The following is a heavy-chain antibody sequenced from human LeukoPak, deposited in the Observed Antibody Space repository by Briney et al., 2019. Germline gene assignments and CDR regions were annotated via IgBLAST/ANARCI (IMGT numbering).Heavy chain of an antibody. CDR1: GFTFSSYG. D-gene: IGHD3-10*01. CDR3: AKDPTLLWFGELCYFDY. Sequence: GGSPRLSCAASGFTFSSYGMHWVRQAPGKGLEWVALIRYDGSNKYYADSVKGRFTISRDNSKNTLYLQMNSLRAEDTAVYYCAKDPTLLWFGELCYFDYWGQGTLVTVSS. V-gene: IGHV3-30*02. J-gene: IGHJ4*02. CDR2: IRYDGSNK.